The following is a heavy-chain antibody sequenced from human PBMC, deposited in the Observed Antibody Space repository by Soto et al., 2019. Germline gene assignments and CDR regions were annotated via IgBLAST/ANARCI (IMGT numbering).Heavy chain of an antibody. Sequence: QVQLVQSGAEVKKPGASVKVSCKASGYTFTSYYMHWVRQAPGQGLEWMGIINPSGGSTSYAQKFRCRVTMTRDTSTSTVYMGLSSLRSEDTAVYYCARAVVQYSSSSRIWYYYCGMDVWGQGTTVTVSS. D-gene: IGHD6-6*01. CDR3: ARAVVQYSSSSRIWYYYCGMDV. CDR2: INPSGGST. CDR1: GYTFTSYY. J-gene: IGHJ6*02. V-gene: IGHV1-46*01.